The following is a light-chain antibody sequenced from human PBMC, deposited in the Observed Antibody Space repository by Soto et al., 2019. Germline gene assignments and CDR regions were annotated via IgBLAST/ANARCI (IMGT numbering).Light chain of an antibody. J-gene: IGKJ4*01. CDR2: DTS. CDR1: QSVSDY. Sequence: DIVLTQSPATLSLSPGERATLSCRTSQSVSDYLAWFQQKPGQAPRLLIYDTSKRAPGAPARFSGSGYGTDFTLTISSLEPEDSAVYYCQQRRDGPRLTFGGGTKVEI. V-gene: IGKV3-11*01. CDR3: QQRRDGPRLT.